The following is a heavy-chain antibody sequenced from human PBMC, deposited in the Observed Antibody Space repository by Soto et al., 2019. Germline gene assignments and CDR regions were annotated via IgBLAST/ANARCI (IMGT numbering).Heavy chain of an antibody. Sequence: QVHLVLSGAEVKKPGASVKVSCRSSGYTFTSNAIHWVRQAPGQSLEWMGWVNAGNGYTKYLQNFQGRVTISSDTSASTAYMELNSLRSEDTAVYYCARGAHTYGYVFDYWGQGTLVTVSS. CDR1: GYTFTSNA. J-gene: IGHJ4*02. D-gene: IGHD5-18*01. CDR3: ARGAHTYGYVFDY. CDR2: VNAGNGYT. V-gene: IGHV1-3*01.